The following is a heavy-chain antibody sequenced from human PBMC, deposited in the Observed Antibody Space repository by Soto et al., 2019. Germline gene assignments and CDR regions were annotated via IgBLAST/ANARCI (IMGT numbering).Heavy chain of an antibody. CDR2: ISGRSNTI. D-gene: IGHD3-22*01. J-gene: IGHJ4*02. Sequence: GGSLRLSCEASGFTISSYARSLVRQAPGKGLEWVSFISGRSNTIYYADSVKGRFTISRDNAKNSLYLLMNSLRAEDTAVYYCTREGDGSGFFSDFWGQGALVTVSS. V-gene: IGHV3-48*01. CDR1: GFTISSYA. CDR3: TREGDGSGFFSDF.